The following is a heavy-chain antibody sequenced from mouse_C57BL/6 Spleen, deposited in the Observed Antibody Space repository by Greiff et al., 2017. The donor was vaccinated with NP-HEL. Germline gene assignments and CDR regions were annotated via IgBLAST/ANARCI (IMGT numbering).Heavy chain of an antibody. CDR1: GFNIKDDY. Sequence: EVQLQQSGAELVRPGASVKLSCTASGFNIKDDYMHWVKQRPEQGLEWIGWIDPENGDTEYASKFQGKATITADTSSNTAYLQLSSLTSEDTAVYYCTTYYYGSSSYAMDYWGQGTSVTVSS. J-gene: IGHJ4*01. D-gene: IGHD1-1*01. CDR3: TTYYYGSSSYAMDY. V-gene: IGHV14-4*01. CDR2: IDPENGDT.